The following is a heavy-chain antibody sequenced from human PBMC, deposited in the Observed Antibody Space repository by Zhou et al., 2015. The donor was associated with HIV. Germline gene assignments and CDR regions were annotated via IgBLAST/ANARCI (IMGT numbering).Heavy chain of an antibody. J-gene: IGHJ3*02. CDR2: INPSGGST. V-gene: IGHV1-46*01. CDR3: ARVKGAARPGLGAFDI. CDR1: GYTFTNNY. D-gene: IGHD6-6*01. Sequence: QVQLVQSGAEVKKPGGSVKISCNASGYTFTNNYMHWVRQAPGQGLEWMGIINPSGGSTSYAQKFQGRVTMTRDTSTSTVYMELSSLRSEDTAVYYCARVKGAARPGLGAFDIWGQGTMVTVSS.